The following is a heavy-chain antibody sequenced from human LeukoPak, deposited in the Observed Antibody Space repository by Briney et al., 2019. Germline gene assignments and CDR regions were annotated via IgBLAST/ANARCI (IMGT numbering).Heavy chain of an antibody. D-gene: IGHD3-22*01. CDR1: GYTFTGYY. Sequence: GASVKVSCKASGYTFTGYYMHWVRQAPGQGLEWMGWINPNSGGTNYAQKFQGRVTMTRDTSTSTVYMELSSLRSEDTAVYYCAREGVGTYYYDSSGYMGDYWGQGTLVTVSS. J-gene: IGHJ4*02. CDR3: AREGVGTYYYDSSGYMGDY. V-gene: IGHV1-2*02. CDR2: INPNSGGT.